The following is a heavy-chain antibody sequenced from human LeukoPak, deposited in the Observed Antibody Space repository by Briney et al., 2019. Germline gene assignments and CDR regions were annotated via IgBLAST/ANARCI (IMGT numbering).Heavy chain of an antibody. J-gene: IGHJ2*01. V-gene: IGHV4-34*01. CDR2: INPRGST. D-gene: IGHD6-13*01. CDR1: GGSFSGYY. CDR3: ARTYGSSGLGYFDL. Sequence: SETLSLTCAFYGGSFSGYYWSWVRQPPGKGLEWIGDINPRGSTNYSPSLKSRLTISVDTSKNQFSLKLSSVTAADTAVYYCARTYGSSGLGYFDLWGRGTLVTVSS.